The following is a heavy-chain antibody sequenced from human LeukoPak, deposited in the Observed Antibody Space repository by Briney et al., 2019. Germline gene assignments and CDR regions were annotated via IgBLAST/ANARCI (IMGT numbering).Heavy chain of an antibody. J-gene: IGHJ4*02. Sequence: GGSLRLSCAASGFTFSSYGMHWVRQAPGKGLEWVAVIWYDGSNKYYADSVKGRFTISRDNSKNTLHLQMNSLRAADTAVYYCARDLLLWFGELSGDSDYWGQGTLVTVSS. CDR1: GFTFSSYG. CDR2: IWYDGSNK. CDR3: ARDLLLWFGELSGDSDY. D-gene: IGHD3-10*01. V-gene: IGHV3-33*01.